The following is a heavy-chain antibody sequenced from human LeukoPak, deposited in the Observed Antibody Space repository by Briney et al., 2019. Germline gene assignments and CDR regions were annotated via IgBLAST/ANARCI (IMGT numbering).Heavy chain of an antibody. CDR3: ARGYSGYENSGLDY. J-gene: IGHJ4*02. CDR1: GGSISSGGYY. CDR2: IYYSGST. V-gene: IGHV4-31*03. Sequence: PSETLSLTCTVSGGSISSGGYYWSWIRQHPGKGLEWIGYIYYSGSTYYNPSLKSRVTISVDTSKNQFSLKLSSVTAADTAVYYCARGYSGYENSGLDYWGQGTLVTVSS. D-gene: IGHD5-12*01.